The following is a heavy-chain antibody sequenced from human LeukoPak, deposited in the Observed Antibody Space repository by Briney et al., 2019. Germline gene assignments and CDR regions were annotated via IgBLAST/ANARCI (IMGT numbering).Heavy chain of an antibody. Sequence: SQTLSLTCTVSGDSISSGSYYWSWIRQPAGKGLEWIGRIYTSGSTNYNPSLKSRATISVDTSKNQFSLKLSSVTAADTAVYYCAGPTGSRGISGYYYMDVWGKGTTVTVSS. V-gene: IGHV4-61*02. CDR2: IYTSGST. D-gene: IGHD6-13*01. CDR1: GDSISSGSYY. J-gene: IGHJ6*03. CDR3: AGPTGSRGISGYYYMDV.